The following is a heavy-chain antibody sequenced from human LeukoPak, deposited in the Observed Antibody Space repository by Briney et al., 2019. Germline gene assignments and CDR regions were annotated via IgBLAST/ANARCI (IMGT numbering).Heavy chain of an antibody. D-gene: IGHD1-1*01. Sequence: GSSVKVSCKASGGTFSSYAISWVRQAPGQGLEWMGRIIPILGIANYAQKFQGRVTITADKSTSTAYMELSSLRSEDTAVYYCARDLGTGTTGGYWGQGTLSPSPQ. CDR2: IIPILGIA. CDR1: GGTFSSYA. CDR3: ARDLGTGTTGGY. J-gene: IGHJ4*02. V-gene: IGHV1-69*04.